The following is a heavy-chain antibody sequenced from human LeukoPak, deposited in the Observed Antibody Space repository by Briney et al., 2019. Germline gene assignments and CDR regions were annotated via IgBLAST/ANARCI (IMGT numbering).Heavy chain of an antibody. Sequence: GGSLRLSCAASGFTFSSYAMSWVRQAPGKGLEWVSGISWNSGSIGYADSVKGRFTISRDNAKNSLYLQMNSLRAEDTALYYCAKEASGGYSDWGQGTLVTVSS. V-gene: IGHV3-9*01. D-gene: IGHD3-10*01. CDR1: GFTFSSYA. CDR2: ISWNSGSI. J-gene: IGHJ4*02. CDR3: AKEASGGYSD.